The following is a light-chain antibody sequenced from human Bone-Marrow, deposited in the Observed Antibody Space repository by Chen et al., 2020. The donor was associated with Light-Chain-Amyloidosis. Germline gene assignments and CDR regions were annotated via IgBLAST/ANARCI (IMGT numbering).Light chain of an antibody. J-gene: IGLJ2*01. V-gene: IGLV3-25*03. Sequence: YELTQPPSVSVSPGPTARLTCSGDDLPTKYAYWYQQKPGQAPVLVIHRDTERPSGISERFSGSSSGTTATLTISGVQAEDEADYHCQSADSSGTYEVIFGGGTKLTVL. CDR1: DLPTKY. CDR3: QSADSSGTYEVI. CDR2: RDT.